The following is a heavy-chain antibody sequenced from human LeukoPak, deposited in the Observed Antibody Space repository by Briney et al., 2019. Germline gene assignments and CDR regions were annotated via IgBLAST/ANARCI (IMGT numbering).Heavy chain of an antibody. CDR1: GFTFSAYW. J-gene: IGHJ4*02. Sequence: GGSLRLSCAASGFTFSAYWMHWVRQAPGKGLVWVSRVKYDGSTTTYADSVKGRFTISRDNAKNILYLQMNSLRVEDTAVYYCARELDWLLLAYWGQGALVTVSS. CDR2: VKYDGSTT. D-gene: IGHD3-9*01. CDR3: ARELDWLLLAY. V-gene: IGHV3-74*01.